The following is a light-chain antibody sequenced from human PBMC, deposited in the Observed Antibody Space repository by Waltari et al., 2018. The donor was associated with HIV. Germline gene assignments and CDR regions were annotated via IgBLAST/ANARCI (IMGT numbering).Light chain of an antibody. CDR1: QTLLYSSNNKSC. CDR2: WAS. CDR3: HQYYSTPRT. Sequence: DIVMTQSPDSLAVSLGERATINCKSSQTLLYSSNNKSCLAWYQQKPGQPPKLLLYWASTRESGVSDRFSGSGSGTDFTLTISSLQAEDVAVYHCHQYYSTPRTFGQGTKVEIK. V-gene: IGKV4-1*01. J-gene: IGKJ1*01.